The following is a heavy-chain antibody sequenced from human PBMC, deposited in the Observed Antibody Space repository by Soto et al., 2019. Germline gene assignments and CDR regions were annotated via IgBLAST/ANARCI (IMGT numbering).Heavy chain of an antibody. Sequence: QGPLQESGPRLVKPSKTLSLSCAVSGGSIISAAYSWNWIRQSPGRGLEWIGHIYSSGSTYYNPSLKSRVSISVDTSNNQVSLKLTAVTAADTAVYFCAREDAARSERWFDAWGQGILVTVSS. D-gene: IGHD6-6*01. CDR1: GGSIISAAYS. V-gene: IGHV4-31*11. CDR2: IYSSGST. CDR3: AREDAARSERWFDA. J-gene: IGHJ5*02.